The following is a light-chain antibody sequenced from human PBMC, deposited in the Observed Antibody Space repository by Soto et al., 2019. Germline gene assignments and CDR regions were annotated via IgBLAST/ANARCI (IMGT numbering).Light chain of an antibody. CDR1: SSNIGAGYD. CDR3: QSYDSSLRGWV. V-gene: IGLV1-40*01. Sequence: QSVLTQPPSVSGAPGQRVTISCTGSSSNIGAGYDVHWYQQLPGTAPKLLIYGNSNRPSGVPDRFSGSKSGTSASLAITGLQAEDEADYYCQSYDSSLRGWVFGGGTKPPS. J-gene: IGLJ3*02. CDR2: GNS.